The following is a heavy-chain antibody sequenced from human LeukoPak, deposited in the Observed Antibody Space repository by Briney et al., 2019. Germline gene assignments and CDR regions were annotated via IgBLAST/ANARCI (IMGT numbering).Heavy chain of an antibody. CDR1: GFTFSSYA. D-gene: IGHD6-19*01. V-gene: IGHV3-30-3*01. CDR3: ANSSGWPLLWFDP. CDR2: ISYDGSNK. Sequence: GSLRLSCAASGFTFSSYAMHWVRQAPGKGLEWVAVISYDGSNKYYADSVKGRFTISRDNSNNTLYLQMNSLRAEDTAVYYCANSSGWPLLWFDPSGQGTLVTVSS. J-gene: IGHJ5*02.